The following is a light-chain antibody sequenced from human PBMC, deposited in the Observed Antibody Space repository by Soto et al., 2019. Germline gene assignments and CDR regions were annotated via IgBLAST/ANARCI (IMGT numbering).Light chain of an antibody. CDR2: GAS. Sequence: EIVMTQSPATLSVSPGERATLSCRASQSVSSNLAWYHQKPGQAPRLLIYGASTRATGIPARFSGSGSGTEFTHTISSLQSEDFAVYYCQQYNKFPSLTVGGGTKVEIK. V-gene: IGKV3-15*01. CDR3: QQYNKFPSLT. CDR1: QSVSSN. J-gene: IGKJ4*01.